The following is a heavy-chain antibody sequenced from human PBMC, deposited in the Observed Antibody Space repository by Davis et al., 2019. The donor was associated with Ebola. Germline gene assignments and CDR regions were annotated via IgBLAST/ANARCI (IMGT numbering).Heavy chain of an antibody. CDR2: TSSGGSTT. CDR3: ARDGPVGAILYGMDV. Sequence: GGSLRLSCAASGFIFNNYAMTWVRQAPGRGLEWVSTTSSGGSTTYYADSVKGRFTISRDNAKNSLYLQMNSLRDEDTAVYYCARDGPVGAILYGMDVWGQGTTVTVSS. CDR1: GFIFNNYA. D-gene: IGHD1-26*01. V-gene: IGHV3-48*02. J-gene: IGHJ6*02.